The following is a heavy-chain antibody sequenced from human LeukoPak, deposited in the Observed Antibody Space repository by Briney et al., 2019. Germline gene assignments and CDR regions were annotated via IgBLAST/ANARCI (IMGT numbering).Heavy chain of an antibody. J-gene: IGHJ5*02. V-gene: IGHV4-34*01. CDR2: INHSGST. Sequence: SETLSLTCAVYGGSFSGYYWSWIRQPPGKGLEWIGEINHSGSTNYNPSLKSRVTISVDTSKNQFSLKPSSVTAADTAVYYCARGRVRRNWFDPWGQGTLVTVSS. CDR3: ARGRVRRNWFDP. CDR1: GGSFSGYY. D-gene: IGHD3-10*01.